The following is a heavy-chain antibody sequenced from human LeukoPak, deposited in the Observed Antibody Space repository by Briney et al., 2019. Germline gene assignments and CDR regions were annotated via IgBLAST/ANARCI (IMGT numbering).Heavy chain of an antibody. D-gene: IGHD3-22*01. CDR2: LTWNAGST. Sequence: GGSLRLSCAASGFTFSSYSMNWVRQAPGKGLEWVSALTWNAGSTGYADSVKGRFIISRDNAKNSLYLQMNSLRAEDTALYYCARFVDYYDSSGYSYFDYRGQGTLVTVSS. CDR3: ARFVDYYDSSGYSYFDY. J-gene: IGHJ4*02. CDR1: GFTFSSYS. V-gene: IGHV3-20*04.